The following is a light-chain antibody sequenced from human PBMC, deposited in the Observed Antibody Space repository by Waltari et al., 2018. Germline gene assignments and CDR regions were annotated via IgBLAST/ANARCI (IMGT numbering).Light chain of an antibody. V-gene: IGLV2-23*02. CDR3: YSYAGDSTNV. J-gene: IGLJ6*01. Sequence: QSALTQPASVSGSPGQSITISCTGTSGNIGKYNFVSWYQQHPGKAPQLLIYDVAERPSGVSNRFSGSKSGNTVSLTISGLQTEDEADYYCYSYAGDSTNVFGSGTKVTVL. CDR1: SGNIGKYNF. CDR2: DVA.